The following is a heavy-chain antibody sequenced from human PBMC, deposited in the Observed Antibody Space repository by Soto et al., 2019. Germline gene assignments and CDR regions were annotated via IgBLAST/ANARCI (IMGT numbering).Heavy chain of an antibody. V-gene: IGHV2-5*02. CDR3: AHIVVAALGYYFDY. Sequence: QITLKESGPPLVKPTQTLTLTCTFSGFSLSSTRMAVGWIRQPPGKALEWLALIYWDDDKRYSPFLKSRLTITKYTSKNQVVLTMSNMDPVDTARYYCAHIVVAALGYYFDYWGQGTLVTVSS. J-gene: IGHJ4*02. CDR1: GFSLSSTRMA. CDR2: IYWDDDK. D-gene: IGHD5-12*01.